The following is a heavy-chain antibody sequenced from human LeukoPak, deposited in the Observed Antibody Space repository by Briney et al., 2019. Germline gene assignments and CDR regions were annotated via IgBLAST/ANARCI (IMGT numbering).Heavy chain of an antibody. CDR2: INHSGST. V-gene: IGHV4-34*01. D-gene: IGHD3-10*01. J-gene: IGHJ3*02. CDR3: ARHKGQAEGKEAFDI. Sequence: PSETLSLTCAVYGGSFSGYYWSWIRQPPGKGLEWIGEINHSGSTNYNPSLKSRVTISVDTSKNQFSLNLRSVTAADTAVYFCARHKGQAEGKEAFDIWGQGTMVTVSS. CDR1: GGSFSGYY.